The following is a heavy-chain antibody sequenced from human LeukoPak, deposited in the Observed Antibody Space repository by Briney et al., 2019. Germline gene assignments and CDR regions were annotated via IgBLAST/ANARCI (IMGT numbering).Heavy chain of an antibody. CDR1: GFTFSSYA. Sequence: GGSLRLSCAASGFTFSSYAMSWVRQAPGQGLEWVSSISSSSSYIYYADSVKGRFTISRDNAKNSLYLQMNSLRAEDTAVYYCAREGNTGYDYIDYWGQGTLVTVSS. D-gene: IGHD5-12*01. J-gene: IGHJ4*02. CDR3: AREGNTGYDYIDY. CDR2: ISSSSSYI. V-gene: IGHV3-21*04.